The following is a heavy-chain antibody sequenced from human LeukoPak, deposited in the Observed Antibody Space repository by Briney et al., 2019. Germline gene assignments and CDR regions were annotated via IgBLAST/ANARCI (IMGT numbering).Heavy chain of an antibody. CDR3: ARQSGSYYASDY. CDR1: GGSFSGYY. CDR2: IYTSGST. Sequence: PSETLSLTCAVYGGSFSGYYWSWIRQPPGKGLEWIGRIYTSGSTNYNPSLKSRVTMSVDTSKNQFSLKLSSVTAADTAVYYCARQSGSYYASDYWGQGTLVTVSS. D-gene: IGHD1-26*01. J-gene: IGHJ4*02. V-gene: IGHV4-59*10.